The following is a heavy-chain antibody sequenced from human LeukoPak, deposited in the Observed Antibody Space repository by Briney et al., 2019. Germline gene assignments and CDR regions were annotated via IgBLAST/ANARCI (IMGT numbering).Heavy chain of an antibody. D-gene: IGHD6-13*01. J-gene: IGHJ6*02. V-gene: IGHV4-34*09. CDR2: INHSGST. CDR1: GGSFSGYY. CDR3: ATYSSSSGMDV. Sequence: PSETLSLTCAVYGGSFSGYYWSWIRQPPGKGLEWIGEINHSGSTNYNPSLKSRVTISVDTSKNQFSLKLSSVTAADTAVYYCATYSSSSGMDVWGQGTTVTVSS.